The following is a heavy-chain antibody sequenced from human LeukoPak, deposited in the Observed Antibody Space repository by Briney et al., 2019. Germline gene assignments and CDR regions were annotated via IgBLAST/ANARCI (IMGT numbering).Heavy chain of an antibody. J-gene: IGHJ6*04. CDR2: IYHSGST. Sequence: SETLSLTCTVYGYSISSGYYWGWIRQPPGKGLEWVGSIYHSGSTYYNPSLKSRVTISVDTSKNQFSLKLSSVTAADTAVYYCARDQSRITIFGVVFSRSLDVWGKGTTVTVSS. CDR3: ARDQSRITIFGVVFSRSLDV. V-gene: IGHV4-38-2*02. CDR1: GYSISSGYY. D-gene: IGHD3-3*01.